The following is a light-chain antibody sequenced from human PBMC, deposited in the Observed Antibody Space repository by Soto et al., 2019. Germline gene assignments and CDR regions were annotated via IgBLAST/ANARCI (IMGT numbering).Light chain of an antibody. CDR2: DVS. V-gene: IGLV2-11*01. Sequence: QSALTQPRSVSGSPGQSVTISCTGTSSDVGGYNYVSWYQHHPGKAPKVMIYDVSNRPSGVPDRFSGSKSANTASLTISGLQAEDEADYYCCSYAGSYLWVFGGGTKLTVL. CDR1: SSDVGGYNY. J-gene: IGLJ3*02. CDR3: CSYAGSYLWV.